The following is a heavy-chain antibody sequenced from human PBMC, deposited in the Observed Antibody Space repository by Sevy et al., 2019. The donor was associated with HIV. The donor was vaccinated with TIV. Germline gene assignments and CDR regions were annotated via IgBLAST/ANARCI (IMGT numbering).Heavy chain of an antibody. CDR1: GFTFSSYS. CDR3: ARDTNYYDSSGYYPDAFDI. Sequence: GESLKISCAASGFTFSSYSMNWVRQAPGKGLEWVSSISSSSSYIYYADSVKGRFTISRDNAKNSLYLQMNSLRAEDTAVYYCARDTNYYDSSGYYPDAFDIWGQGTMVTVSS. CDR2: ISSSSSYI. D-gene: IGHD3-22*01. V-gene: IGHV3-21*01. J-gene: IGHJ3*02.